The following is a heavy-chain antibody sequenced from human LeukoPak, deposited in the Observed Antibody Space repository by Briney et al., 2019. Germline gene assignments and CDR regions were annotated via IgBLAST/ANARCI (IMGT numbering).Heavy chain of an antibody. CDR2: ISYDGSNK. J-gene: IGHJ2*01. D-gene: IGHD2-15*01. CDR1: GFTFSSYG. Sequence: PGGSLRLSCAASGFTFSSYGMHWVRQAPGKGLEWVAVISYDGSNKYCADSVKGRFTISRDNSKTILYLQMNNLRVEDTATYYCASSGYCSGGSCYLRYWYFDLWGRGTLVTVSS. V-gene: IGHV3-30*03. CDR3: ASSGYCSGGSCYLRYWYFDL.